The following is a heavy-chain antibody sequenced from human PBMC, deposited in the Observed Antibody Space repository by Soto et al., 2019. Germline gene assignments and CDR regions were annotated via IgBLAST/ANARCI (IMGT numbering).Heavy chain of an antibody. CDR2: ISYDGSNT. CDR3: GRDIMIQLWPPSSVDS. D-gene: IGHD5-18*01. CDR1: GFSFSSYA. V-gene: IGHV3-30*04. Sequence: PGGSLRLSCKGSGFSFSSYAIHWARQAPGKGLEWVAVISYDGSNTFYGESVRGRFTISRDDSKNTVYLQMNSLRGEDTAIYYCGRDIMIQLWPPSSVDSWGQGALVTVSS. J-gene: IGHJ4*02.